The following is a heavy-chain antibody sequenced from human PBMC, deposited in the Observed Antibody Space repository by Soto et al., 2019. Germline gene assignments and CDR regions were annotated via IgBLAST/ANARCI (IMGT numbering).Heavy chain of an antibody. CDR3: SRDPRLADY. J-gene: IGHJ4*02. V-gene: IGHV3-11*01. D-gene: IGHD6-25*01. CDR1: GFRFSDYY. Sequence: QVQLVESGGVLVKPGGSLRLSCAASGFRFSDYYMTWIRQAPGKGPEWLSYISGGGDVISYADSVRGRFIISRDNAKRSLSLQMNSLTVEDTAVYYCSRDPRLADYWGQGTLVTVSS. CDR2: ISGGGDVI.